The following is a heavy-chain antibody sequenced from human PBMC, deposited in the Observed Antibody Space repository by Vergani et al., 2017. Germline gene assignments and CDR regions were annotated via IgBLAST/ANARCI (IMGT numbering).Heavy chain of an antibody. V-gene: IGHV3-21*01. Sequence: EVQLWESGGGLVQPGGSLRLSCAASGFTFSSYSMNWVRQAPGKGLEWVSSISSSSSYIYYADSVKGRFTISRDNAKNSLYLQMNSLRAEDTAVYYCATALGGSGAEDVWGQGTTVTVSS. CDR3: ATALGGSGAEDV. J-gene: IGHJ6*02. D-gene: IGHD3-10*01. CDR2: ISSSSSYI. CDR1: GFTFSSYS.